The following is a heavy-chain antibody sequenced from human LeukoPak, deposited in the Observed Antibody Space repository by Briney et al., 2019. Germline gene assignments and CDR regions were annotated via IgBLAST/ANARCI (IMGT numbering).Heavy chain of an antibody. CDR3: TRGNDTNGYFTY. CDR1: GYTFTNYT. CDR2: INTNTGNP. V-gene: IGHV7-4-1*02. D-gene: IGHD3-22*01. J-gene: IGHJ4*02. Sequence: ASVKVSCTASGYTFTNYTINWVRQAPGRGLEYMGWINTNTGNPTYAQGFTGRFVFSLDTSVTTTYLQINSLKAADTAVYYCTRGNDTNGYFTYWGQGTLVTVSS.